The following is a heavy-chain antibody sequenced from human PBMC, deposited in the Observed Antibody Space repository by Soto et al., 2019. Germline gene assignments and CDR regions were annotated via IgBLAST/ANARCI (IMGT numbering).Heavy chain of an antibody. CDR1: GFTFSSYA. CDR3: AKDPRVVANREWDGGLEAFDI. J-gene: IGHJ3*02. Sequence: EVQLLESGGGLVQPGGSLRLSCAASGFTFSSYAMSWVRQAPGKGLEWVSAISGSGGSTYYADSVKGRFTISRDNSKNTLYLQMNSLRAEDTAVYYCAKDPRVVANREWDGGLEAFDIWGQGTMVTVSS. CDR2: ISGSGGST. D-gene: IGHD1-26*01. V-gene: IGHV3-23*01.